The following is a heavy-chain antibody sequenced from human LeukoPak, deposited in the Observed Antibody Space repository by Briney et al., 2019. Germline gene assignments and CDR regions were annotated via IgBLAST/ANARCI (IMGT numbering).Heavy chain of an antibody. D-gene: IGHD6-19*01. CDR2: INPNSGGT. CDR3: AREGLEEWLVRGNYYYGMDV. CDR1: GYTFTGYY. V-gene: IGHV1-2*02. J-gene: IGHJ6*02. Sequence: ASVKVSCKASGYTFTGYYMHWVRQAPGQGLEWMGWINPNSGGTNYAQKFQGGVTMTRDTSISTAYMELSRLRSDDTAVYYCAREGLEEWLVRGNYYYGMDVWGQGTTVTVSS.